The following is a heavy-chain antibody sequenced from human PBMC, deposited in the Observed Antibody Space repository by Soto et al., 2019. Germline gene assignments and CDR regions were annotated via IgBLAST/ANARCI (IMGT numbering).Heavy chain of an antibody. CDR1: GGSFSGYY. D-gene: IGHD6-13*01. V-gene: IGHV4-34*01. Sequence: SETLSLTCAVYGGSFSGYYWSWIRQPPGKGLEWIGEINHSGSTNYNPSLKSRVTISVDTSKNQFSLKLSSVTAADTAVYYCARGDSSSWYGKRFDPWGQGTLVT. J-gene: IGHJ5*02. CDR2: INHSGST. CDR3: ARGDSSSWYGKRFDP.